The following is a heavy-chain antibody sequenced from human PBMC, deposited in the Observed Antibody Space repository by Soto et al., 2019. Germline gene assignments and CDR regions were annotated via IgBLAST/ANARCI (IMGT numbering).Heavy chain of an antibody. Sequence: QVQLVQSGAEEKKPGASVKVSCKASGYTFTSYAMHWVRQAPGQRLEWMGWINAGNGNTKYSQKFQGRVTITRDTSASTADMELSSLRSEDTAVYYCARDSYSSSWYPAWGQGTLVTVSS. CDR2: INAGNGNT. V-gene: IGHV1-3*05. J-gene: IGHJ5*02. CDR3: ARDSYSSSWYPA. CDR1: GYTFTSYA. D-gene: IGHD6-13*01.